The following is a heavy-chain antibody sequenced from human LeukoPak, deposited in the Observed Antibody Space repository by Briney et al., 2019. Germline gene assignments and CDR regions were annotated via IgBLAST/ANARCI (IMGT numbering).Heavy chain of an antibody. V-gene: IGHV3-21*01. Sequence: PGGSLRLSCADSGFTFSHCTLKWVRQAPGKGLEWVSSISSSSSYIYYADSVKGRFTISRDNAKNSLYLQMNSLRAEDTAVYYCARAPPEDYFDYWGQGTLVTVSS. CDR1: GFTFSHCT. CDR2: ISSSSSYI. CDR3: ARAPPEDYFDY. J-gene: IGHJ4*02.